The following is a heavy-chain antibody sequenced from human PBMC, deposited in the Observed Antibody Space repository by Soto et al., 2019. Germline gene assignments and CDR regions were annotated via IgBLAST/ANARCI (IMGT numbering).Heavy chain of an antibody. CDR2: IFWYVDK. CDR1: GFSLSTSGVA. V-gene: IGHV2-5*01. J-gene: IGHJ4*02. CDR3: ARILDFWSGYYFSY. D-gene: IGHD3-3*01. Sequence: QITLKESGPTLVQPTQTLTLTCTFSGFSLSTSGVAVGWIRQAPRKAPEWLAFIFWYVDKRYSPSLENRLTITKDTSKNQVVLTMTNMDPVDTATYYCARILDFWSGYYFSYWGRGTLVTVSS.